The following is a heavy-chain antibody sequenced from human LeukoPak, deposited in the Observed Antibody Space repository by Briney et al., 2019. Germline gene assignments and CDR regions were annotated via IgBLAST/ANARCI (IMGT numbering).Heavy chain of an antibody. CDR2: ISGSGGNT. V-gene: IGHV3-23*01. D-gene: IGHD1-26*01. Sequence: GGSLTLFCAASGFIFSSYAVRSVRHAPGGGMEWVSDISGSGGNTYYADSVTGRLTISRDQYKNMLFLQMTGLRGQDTSLSYCAKGPALSFPRPYNSFDPWCEGTLLTVSS. CDR1: GFIFSSYA. CDR3: AKGPALSFPRPYNSFDP. J-gene: IGHJ5*02.